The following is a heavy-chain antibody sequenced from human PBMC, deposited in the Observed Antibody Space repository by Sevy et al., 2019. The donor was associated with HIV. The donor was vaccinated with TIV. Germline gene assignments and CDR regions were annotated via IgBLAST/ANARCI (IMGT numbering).Heavy chain of an antibody. CDR2: IYSGGST. CDR3: ARVTDCSGGSCYFLSAFDI. J-gene: IGHJ3*02. D-gene: IGHD2-15*01. Sequence: GESLKISCAASGFTVSSNYMSWVRQAPGKGLEWVSVIYSGGSTYYADSVKGRFTISRDNPKNTLYLQMNSLRAEDTAVYYCARVTDCSGGSCYFLSAFDIWGQGTMVTVSS. V-gene: IGHV3-53*01. CDR1: GFTVSSNY.